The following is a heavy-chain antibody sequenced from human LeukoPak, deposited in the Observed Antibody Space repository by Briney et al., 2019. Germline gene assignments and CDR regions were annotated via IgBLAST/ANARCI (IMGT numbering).Heavy chain of an antibody. CDR1: GFTFGDYA. V-gene: IGHV3-49*04. Sequence: GGSLRLSCTASGFTFGDYAMSWVRQAPGKGLEWVGFIRSKAYGGTTEYAASVKGRFTISRDDSKSIAYLQMNSLKTEDTAVYYCTRDLLVVTQLYYYYYYMDVWGKGTTVTISS. D-gene: IGHD3-22*01. CDR3: TRDLLVVTQLYYYYYYMDV. J-gene: IGHJ6*03. CDR2: IRSKAYGGTT.